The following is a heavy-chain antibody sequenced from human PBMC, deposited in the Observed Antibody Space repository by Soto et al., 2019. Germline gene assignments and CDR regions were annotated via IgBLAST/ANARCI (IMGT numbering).Heavy chain of an antibody. CDR1: GGSISYYY. CDR2: IYYSGNT. D-gene: IGHD5-12*01. Sequence: SETLSLTCTVSGGSISYYYWGWIRQPPGKGLEWIGSIYYSGNTHYNPSLKSRVTISVDTSMNQFSLNLDSVTAVDSAVYYCVRGGYVHAFDYWRQGALVTVSS. V-gene: IGHV4-59*01. CDR3: VRGGYVHAFDY. J-gene: IGHJ4*02.